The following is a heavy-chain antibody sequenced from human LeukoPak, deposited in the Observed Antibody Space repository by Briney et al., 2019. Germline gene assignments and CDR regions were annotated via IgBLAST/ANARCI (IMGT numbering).Heavy chain of an antibody. CDR1: GFTFSSYG. CDR3: ARDPGDPPYFDY. D-gene: IGHD3-16*01. CDR2: IWYDGRNK. V-gene: IGHV3-33*01. J-gene: IGHJ4*02. Sequence: GGSLRLSCAASGFTFSSYGMHWVRQAPGKGLEWVAVIWYDGRNKYYADSVKGRFTISRDNSKNTLYLQMNSLRAEDTAVYYCARDPGDPPYFDYWGQGTLVTAS.